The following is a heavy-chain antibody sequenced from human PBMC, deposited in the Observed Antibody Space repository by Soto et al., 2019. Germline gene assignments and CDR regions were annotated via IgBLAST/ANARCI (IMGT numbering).Heavy chain of an antibody. CDR3: AKEVRRYFDWFNRGFTPQGTEFDP. Sequence: GGSLRLSCAASGFTFSSYGMHWVRQAPGKGLEWVAVISYDGSNKYYADSVKGRFTISRDNSKNTLYLKMNSLRAEDTAVYYCAKEVRRYFDWFNRGFTPQGTEFDPWGQGTLVTVSS. CDR1: GFTFSSYG. CDR2: ISYDGSNK. J-gene: IGHJ5*02. V-gene: IGHV3-30*18. D-gene: IGHD3-9*01.